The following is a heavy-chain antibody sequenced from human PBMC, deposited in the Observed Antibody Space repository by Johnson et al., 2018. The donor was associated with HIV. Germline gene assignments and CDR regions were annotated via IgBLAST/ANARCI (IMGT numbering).Heavy chain of an antibody. CDR2: IRYDGSNK. Sequence: QVQLVESGGGLVQPGGSVRLSCAASGFTVSSNYMSWVRQAPGKGLEWVAFIRYDGSNKYYADSVKGRFTISRDNAKNAVYLQMNSLRVEDTALYYCARGTYYYDISGYCTLPRAFDVWGPGTTPTVSS. V-gene: IGHV3-30*02. CDR3: ARGTYYYDISGYCTLPRAFDV. D-gene: IGHD3-22*01. J-gene: IGHJ3*01. CDR1: GFTVSSNY.